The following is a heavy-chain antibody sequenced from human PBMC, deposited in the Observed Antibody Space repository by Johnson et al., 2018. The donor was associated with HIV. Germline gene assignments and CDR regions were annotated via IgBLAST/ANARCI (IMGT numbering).Heavy chain of an antibody. Sequence: EVQLVESGGGLVQPGGSLRLSCAASGFTFSNYWMSWVRLAPGKGLEWLANIKEDGSEKYYVDSVKGRFTISRDNAKNSLYLQMNSLRAEDTAVYYCARESGIAGTAFDIWGQGTMVTVSS. CDR2: IKEDGSEK. V-gene: IGHV3-7*01. D-gene: IGHD6-13*01. CDR3: ARESGIAGTAFDI. CDR1: GFTFSNYW. J-gene: IGHJ3*02.